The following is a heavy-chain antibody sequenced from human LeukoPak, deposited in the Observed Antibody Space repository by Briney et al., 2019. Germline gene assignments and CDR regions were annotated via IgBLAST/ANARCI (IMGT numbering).Heavy chain of an antibody. D-gene: IGHD3-22*01. CDR3: AREYYYDSSGYRSPGAFDI. V-gene: IGHV4-4*07. CDR1: GDSISTYY. Sequence: SETLSLTCTVSGDSISTYYWSWIRQPAGKGLEWIGRIHISGSTNYNPSLKSRVTMSVDTSKNQFSLKLRSVTGADTAVYFCAREYYYDSSGYRSPGAFDIWGQGTMVTVSS. CDR2: IHISGST. J-gene: IGHJ3*02.